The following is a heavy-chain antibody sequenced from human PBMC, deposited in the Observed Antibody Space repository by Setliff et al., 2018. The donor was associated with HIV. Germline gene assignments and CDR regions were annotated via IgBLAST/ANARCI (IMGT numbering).Heavy chain of an antibody. D-gene: IGHD5-18*01. CDR2: IYYSGST. V-gene: IGHV4-39*01. CDR1: GDSTSSSSSY. Sequence: SETLSLTCTVFGDSTSSSSSYWGWIRQPPGKGLEWIGSIYYSGSTYYNPSLKSRVTISVDTSKNQFSLTLNSVTAADTAVYYCARTRGYTYGYIDSWAQGTLVTVSS. CDR3: ARTRGYTYGYIDS. J-gene: IGHJ4*02.